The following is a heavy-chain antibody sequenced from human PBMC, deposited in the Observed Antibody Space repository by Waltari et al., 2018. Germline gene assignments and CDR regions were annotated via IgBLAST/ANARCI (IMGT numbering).Heavy chain of an antibody. V-gene: IGHV2-5*01. J-gene: IGHJ6*03. CDR3: AHRSPASTIWDYYYMDV. Sequence: QITLTDSGPTLVKPTQTLTLTCTFSGFSLSTSGAGVGWIRQPPGKALEWLAPIYWNDDKRYSPSLKSRLTITKDTSKNQVVLTMTNMDPVDTATYYCAHRSPASTIWDYYYMDVWGKGTTVTVSS. CDR1: GFSLSTSGAG. CDR2: IYWNDDK. D-gene: IGHD5-12*01.